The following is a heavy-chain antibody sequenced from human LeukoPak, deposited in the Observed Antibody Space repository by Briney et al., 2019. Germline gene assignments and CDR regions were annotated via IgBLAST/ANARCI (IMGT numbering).Heavy chain of an antibody. J-gene: IGHJ5*02. Sequence: PGKSLRLSCADSGFTSSSYAMHCVRQAPGKGLEWVAFISYDASNKYYADSVKGRFTISRDNAKNSLYLQMNSLRAEDTAVYYCARSNWFDPWGQGTLVTVSS. CDR1: GFTSSSYA. CDR2: ISYDASNK. V-gene: IGHV3-30-3*01. CDR3: ARSNWFDP.